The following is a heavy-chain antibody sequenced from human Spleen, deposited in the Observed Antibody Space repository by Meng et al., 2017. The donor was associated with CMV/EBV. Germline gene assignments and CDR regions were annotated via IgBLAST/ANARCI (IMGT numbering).Heavy chain of an antibody. V-gene: IGHV3-30*02. Sequence: GGSLRLSCAASGFTFSSYGMHWVRQAPGKGLEWVAFIRYDGSNKYYADSVKGRFTISRDDSKSTLFLQMNSLRAEDTAVYYCAKRLSNGMDVWGQGTTVTVSS. J-gene: IGHJ6*02. CDR1: GFTFSSYG. CDR2: IRYDGSNK. D-gene: IGHD3-16*01. CDR3: AKRLSNGMDV.